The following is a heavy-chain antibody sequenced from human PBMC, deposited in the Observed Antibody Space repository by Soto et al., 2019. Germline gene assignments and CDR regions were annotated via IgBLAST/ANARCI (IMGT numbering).Heavy chain of an antibody. CDR1: GFTFSSYA. CDR3: AKDREHSSSCFDY. V-gene: IGHV3-23*01. J-gene: IGHJ4*02. D-gene: IGHD6-13*01. Sequence: EVQLLESGGGLVQPGGSLRLSCAASGFTFSSYAMSWVRQAPGKGLEWVSAISGSGGSTYYADSVKARFTISRDNSKNTLYLQMNSMRPEDTAVYYWAKDREHSSSCFDYWGQGTLVTVSS. CDR2: ISGSGGST.